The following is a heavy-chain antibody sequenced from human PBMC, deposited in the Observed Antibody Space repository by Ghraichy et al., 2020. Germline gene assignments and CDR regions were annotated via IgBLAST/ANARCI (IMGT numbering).Heavy chain of an antibody. CDR3: ARSEGYCSGGNCDLYYFDY. V-gene: IGHV2-70*01. D-gene: IGHD2-15*01. CDR1: GFSLSTSGLC. J-gene: IGHJ4*02. CDR2: IDWDDDK. Sequence: SGPTLVKPTQTLTLTCTFSGFSLSTSGLCVSWIRQPPGKALEWLALIDWDDDKYYSTSLRTRLTISKDTSKNQVVRTMTNMDTVDTATYYCARSEGYCSGGNCDLYYFDYWGQGTLVTVSS.